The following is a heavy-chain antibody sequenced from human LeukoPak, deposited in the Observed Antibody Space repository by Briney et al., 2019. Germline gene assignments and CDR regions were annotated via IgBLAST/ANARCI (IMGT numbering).Heavy chain of an antibody. Sequence: PGGSLRLSCAASGFTFSSYGMHWVRQAPGKGLEWVAFIRYDGSNKYYADSVKGRFTIYRDNSKNTLYLQMNSVRAEDTAVYYCAKDLGYCSSTSCYGYFDYWGQGTLVTVSS. D-gene: IGHD2-2*01. CDR3: AKDLGYCSSTSCYGYFDY. CDR2: IRYDGSNK. J-gene: IGHJ4*02. CDR1: GFTFSSYG. V-gene: IGHV3-30*02.